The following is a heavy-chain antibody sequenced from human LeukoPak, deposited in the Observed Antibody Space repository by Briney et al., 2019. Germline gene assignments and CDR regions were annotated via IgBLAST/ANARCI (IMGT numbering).Heavy chain of an antibody. J-gene: IGHJ3*02. D-gene: IGHD1-1*01. CDR2: ISSSSSTI. CDR1: GFTFSSYS. Sequence: GGSLRLSCAASGFTFSSYSMNWVRQAPVKGLEWVSYISSSSSTIYYADSVKGRFTISRDNAKNSLYLQMNSLRAEDTAVYYCARGGNWNDGAFDIWGQGTMVTVSS. CDR3: ARGGNWNDGAFDI. V-gene: IGHV3-48*01.